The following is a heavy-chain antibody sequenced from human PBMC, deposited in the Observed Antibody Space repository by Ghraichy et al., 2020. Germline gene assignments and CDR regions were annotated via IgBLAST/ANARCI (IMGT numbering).Heavy chain of an antibody. Sequence: SETLSLTCAVSGYSISSDYYWGWIRQPPGKGLEWLGSISHSGRASYYPSLKSRLTISLDTSRNQFSLHLSSVTAADTAIYYCARDLGHGGDSDFWGQGTLVTVSS. CDR3: ARDLGHGGDSDF. V-gene: IGHV4-38-2*02. CDR1: GYSISSDYY. J-gene: IGHJ4*02. D-gene: IGHD4-23*01. CDR2: ISHSGRA.